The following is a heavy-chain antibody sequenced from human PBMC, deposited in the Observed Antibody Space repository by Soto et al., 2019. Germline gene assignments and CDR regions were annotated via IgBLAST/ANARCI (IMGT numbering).Heavy chain of an antibody. CDR1: GFTFSSYW. CDR3: ARVQYDYIWGSYRLDY. J-gene: IGHJ4*02. D-gene: IGHD3-16*02. CDR2: IKQDGSEK. Sequence: GGSLRLSCAASGFTFSSYWMSWVRQAPGKGLEWVANIKQDGSEKYYVDSVKGRFTISRDNAKNSLYLQMNSLRAEDTAVYYCARVQYDYIWGSYRLDYWGQGTLVTVSS. V-gene: IGHV3-7*01.